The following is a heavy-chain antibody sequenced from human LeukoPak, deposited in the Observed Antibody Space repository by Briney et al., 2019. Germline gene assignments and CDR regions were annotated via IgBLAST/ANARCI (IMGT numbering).Heavy chain of an antibody. D-gene: IGHD3-22*01. CDR1: GFTFSSYA. CDR3: ARAHYYDSSGYYWPGPNYFDY. CDR2: ISYDGSNK. J-gene: IGHJ4*02. Sequence: GGSLRLSCAASGFTFSSYAMHWVRQAPGKGLEWVAVISYDGSNKYYADSVKGRFTISRDNSKNTLYLQMNSLRAEDTAVYYCARAHYYDSSGYYWPGPNYFDYWGQGTLVTVSS. V-gene: IGHV3-30*04.